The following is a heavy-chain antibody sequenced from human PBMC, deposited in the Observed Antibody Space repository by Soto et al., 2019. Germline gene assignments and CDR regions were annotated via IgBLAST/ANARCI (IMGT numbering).Heavy chain of an antibody. D-gene: IGHD2-15*01. CDR1: GGSISSSSYY. CDR3: ASRERKPGVEDY. V-gene: IGHV4-39*01. Sequence: LCGGSISSSSYYWGWIRQPPGKGLEWIGSIYYSGSTYYNPSLKSRVTISVDTSKNQFSLKLSSVTAADTAVYYCASRERKPGVEDYWGQGTLVTVSS. CDR2: IYYSGST. J-gene: IGHJ4*02.